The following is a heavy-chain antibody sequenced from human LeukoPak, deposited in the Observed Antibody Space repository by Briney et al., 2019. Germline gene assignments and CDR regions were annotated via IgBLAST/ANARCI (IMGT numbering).Heavy chain of an antibody. D-gene: IGHD1-1*01. CDR1: GGSIRTYY. V-gene: IGHV4-59*01. J-gene: IGHJ4*02. Sequence: PSETLSLTCTVSGGSIRTYYWSWIRQPPGKGLEWIGYIYYSGSTNYNPSLKSRVTISVDTSKQQFSLKLSSVTAADTAVYYCARVESYLFDYWGQGTLVTVSS. CDR3: ARVESYLFDY. CDR2: IYYSGST.